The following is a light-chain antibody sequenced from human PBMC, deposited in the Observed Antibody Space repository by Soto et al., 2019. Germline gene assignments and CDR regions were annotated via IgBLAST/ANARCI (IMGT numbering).Light chain of an antibody. CDR1: QSICAS. V-gene: IGKV1-5*03. Sequence: DIQMTQSPSTLYASVGDRVTITCRASQSICASLAWFQQKPGKAPNLLIYKASSLESGVPSRFSGSGSVTEFTLTISTLQPDDFATYYFQQYNSSPLTFGGGTKVEIK. J-gene: IGKJ4*01. CDR3: QQYNSSPLT. CDR2: KAS.